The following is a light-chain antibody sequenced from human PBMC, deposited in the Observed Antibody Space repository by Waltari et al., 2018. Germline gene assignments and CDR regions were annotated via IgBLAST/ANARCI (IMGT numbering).Light chain of an antibody. Sequence: DIQLTQSPSFLSASVRDRDTITCRAIQGISNYLAWYQQKPGKAPKLLIYSASTLQSGVPSRFSGSGSGTEFSLTISSLQPEDFATYYCQQLNSYPLTVGGGTKVEIK. CDR2: SAS. J-gene: IGKJ4*01. V-gene: IGKV1-9*01. CDR1: QGISNY. CDR3: QQLNSYPLT.